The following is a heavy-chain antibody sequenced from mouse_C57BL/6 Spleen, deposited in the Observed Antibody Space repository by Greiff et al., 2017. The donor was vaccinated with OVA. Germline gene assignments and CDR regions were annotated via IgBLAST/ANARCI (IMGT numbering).Heavy chain of an antibody. Sequence: VQLKESGPGLVKPSQSLSLTCSVTGYSITSGYYWNWIRQFPGNKLEWMGYISYDGSNNYNPSLKNRISITRDTSKNQFFLKLNSVTTEDTATYYCATGDYWGQGTTLTVSS. CDR1: GYSITSGYY. CDR3: ATGDY. CDR2: ISYDGSN. D-gene: IGHD4-1*01. V-gene: IGHV3-6*01. J-gene: IGHJ2*01.